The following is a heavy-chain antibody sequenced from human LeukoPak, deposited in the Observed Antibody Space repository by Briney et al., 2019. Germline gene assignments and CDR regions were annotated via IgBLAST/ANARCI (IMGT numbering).Heavy chain of an antibody. CDR3: ARGGQAAAAGYYFGY. Sequence: AASVKVSCKASGGTFSNYAISWVRQATGQGLEWMGWMNPNSGNTGYAQKFQGRVTMTRNTSISTAYMELSSLRSEDTAVYYCARGGQAAAAGYYFGYWGQGTLVTVSS. CDR2: MNPNSGNT. CDR1: GGTFSNYA. V-gene: IGHV1-8*01. J-gene: IGHJ4*02. D-gene: IGHD6-13*01.